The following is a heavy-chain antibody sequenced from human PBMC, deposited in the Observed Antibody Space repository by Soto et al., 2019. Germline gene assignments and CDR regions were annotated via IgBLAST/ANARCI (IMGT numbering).Heavy chain of an antibody. Sequence: GGSLRLSCAASGFTFSGYGMHWVRQAPGKGLEWVAVISFDGSNKKHSDSVRGRFTISRDNSKNTLFLQMNSLRAADTALYYCAKDGGKTGTTDYWGQGTLVTVPS. D-gene: IGHD1-7*01. CDR2: ISFDGSNK. CDR1: GFTFSGYG. V-gene: IGHV3-30*18. CDR3: AKDGGKTGTTDY. J-gene: IGHJ4*02.